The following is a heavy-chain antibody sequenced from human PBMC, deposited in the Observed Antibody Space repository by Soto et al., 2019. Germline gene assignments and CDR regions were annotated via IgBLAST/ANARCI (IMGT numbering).Heavy chain of an antibody. Sequence: PSETLSLTCTVSGGSINNNDHYWGWVRQPPGKGLEWVGNIDYSGSTYSKPSLKSRVTISVDTSKNQFSLKLSSVTAADTAVYYCARRGIWYYDRSGYSPFDHWGQGTLVTVSS. CDR2: IDYSGST. J-gene: IGHJ4*02. D-gene: IGHD3-22*01. CDR3: ARRGIWYYDRSGYSPFDH. V-gene: IGHV4-39*01. CDR1: GGSINNNDHY.